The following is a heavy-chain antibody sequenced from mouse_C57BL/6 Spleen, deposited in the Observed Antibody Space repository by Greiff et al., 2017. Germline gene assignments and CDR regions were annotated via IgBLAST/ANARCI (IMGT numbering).Heavy chain of an antibody. J-gene: IGHJ1*03. CDR2: IYPGSGST. V-gene: IGHV1-55*01. Sequence: QVQLKQPGAELVKPGASVKMSCKASGYTFTSYWITWVKQRPGQGLEWIGDIYPGSGSTNYNEKFKSKAKLTVDTSSSTAYMQLSSLTSEDSAVYYCARGVYYDPWYFDVWGTGTTVTVSS. CDR1: GYTFTSYW. CDR3: ARGVYYDPWYFDV. D-gene: IGHD2-4*01.